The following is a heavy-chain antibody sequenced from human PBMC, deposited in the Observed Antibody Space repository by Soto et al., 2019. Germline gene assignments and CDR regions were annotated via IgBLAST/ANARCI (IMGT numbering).Heavy chain of an antibody. J-gene: IGHJ3*02. D-gene: IGHD2-2*01. CDR3: ARPDCSSTCCYAHDAFDI. V-gene: IGHV3-33*01. Sequence: GGSLRLSCAASGFTFSSYGMHWVRQAPGKGLEWVAVIWYDGSNKYYADPVKGRFTISRDNSKNTLYLQMNSLRAEDTAVYYCARPDCSSTCCYAHDAFDIWGQGTMVTVSS. CDR2: IWYDGSNK. CDR1: GFTFSSYG.